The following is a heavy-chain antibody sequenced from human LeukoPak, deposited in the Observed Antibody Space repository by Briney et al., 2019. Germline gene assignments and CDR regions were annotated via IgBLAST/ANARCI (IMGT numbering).Heavy chain of an antibody. CDR3: AREGSGSYPAFDY. CDR2: IKQDGSEK. CDR1: GLTFSSYW. J-gene: IGHJ4*02. D-gene: IGHD1-26*01. Sequence: GGSLRLSCAASGLTFSSYWMSWVRQAPGKGLEWVANIKQDGSEKYYVDSVKGRFTISRDNAKNSLYLQMNSLRAEDTAVYYCAREGSGSYPAFDYWGQGTLVTVSS. V-gene: IGHV3-7*01.